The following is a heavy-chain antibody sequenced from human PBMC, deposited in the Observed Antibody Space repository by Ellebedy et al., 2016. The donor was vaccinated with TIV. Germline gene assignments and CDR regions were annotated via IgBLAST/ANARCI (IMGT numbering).Heavy chain of an antibody. CDR1: GFTFSSCG. D-gene: IGHD3-10*01. CDR3: ARVLGFGEDHYGMDV. CDR2: IWYDGSNK. J-gene: IGHJ6*02. Sequence: PGGSLRLSCAASGFTFSSCGMHWVRQAPGKGLEWVAVIWYDGSNKYYADSVKGRFTISRDNSKNTLYLQMNSPRAEDTAVYYCARVLGFGEDHYGMDVWGQGTTVTVSS. V-gene: IGHV3-33*01.